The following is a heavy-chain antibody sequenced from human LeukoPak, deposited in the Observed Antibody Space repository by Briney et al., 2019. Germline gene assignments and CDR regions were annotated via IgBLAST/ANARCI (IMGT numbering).Heavy chain of an antibody. D-gene: IGHD3-22*01. J-gene: IGHJ4*02. V-gene: IGHV3-30-3*01. CDR2: ISYDVSNK. CDR1: GFTFSSYA. Sequence: GGSLRLSCAASGFTFSSYAMHWVRQAPGKGLESVAVISYDVSNKYYADSVKGRFTISRDKAKNSLYLQMNILRAEDTSVYYCARLTYYYDSSGYWVFDYWGQGTLVTVSS. CDR3: ARLTYYYDSSGYWVFDY.